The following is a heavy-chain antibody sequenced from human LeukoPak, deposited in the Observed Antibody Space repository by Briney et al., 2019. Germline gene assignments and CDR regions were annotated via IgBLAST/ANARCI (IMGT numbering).Heavy chain of an antibody. Sequence: GSLRLSCAASGFTFSSYEMNWIRQPPGKGLEWIGEINHSGSTNYNPSLKSRVTISVDTSKNQFSLKLTSVTAADTAVYYCARDARVQKWFGEVIMTTTYYFDDWGQGTLVTVSS. D-gene: IGHD3-10*01. J-gene: IGHJ4*02. V-gene: IGHV4-34*01. CDR1: GFTFSSYE. CDR3: ARDARVQKWFGEVIMTTTYYFDD. CDR2: INHSGST.